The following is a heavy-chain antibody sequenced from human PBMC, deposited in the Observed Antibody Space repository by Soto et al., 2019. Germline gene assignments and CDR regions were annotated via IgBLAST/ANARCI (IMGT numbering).Heavy chain of an antibody. CDR1: GYTLTELS. Sequence: ASVKVSCKVSGYTLTELSMHWVRQAPGKGLEWMGGFDPEDGETIYAQKFQGRVTMTEDTSTDTAYMELSSLRSEDTAVYYCATGSSSWLNDAFDIWGQGTMVTVSS. CDR2: FDPEDGET. V-gene: IGHV1-24*01. D-gene: IGHD6-13*01. J-gene: IGHJ3*02. CDR3: ATGSSSWLNDAFDI.